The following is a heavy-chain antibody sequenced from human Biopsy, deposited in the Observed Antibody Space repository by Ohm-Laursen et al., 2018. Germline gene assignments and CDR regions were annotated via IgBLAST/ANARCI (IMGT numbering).Heavy chain of an antibody. CDR1: GFRFDNTC. J-gene: IGHJ3*02. D-gene: IGHD3-22*01. Sequence: SLRLSCTASGFRFDNTCMHWVRQGPGKGLEWVAGISWSSDSITYAKSVTGRFTISRGNGENSLYLQMNSLRPEDTALYYCTKNTQWEGSGYLDAFHIWGHGAMVTVSS. V-gene: IGHV3-9*01. CDR2: ISWSSDSI. CDR3: TKNTQWEGSGYLDAFHI.